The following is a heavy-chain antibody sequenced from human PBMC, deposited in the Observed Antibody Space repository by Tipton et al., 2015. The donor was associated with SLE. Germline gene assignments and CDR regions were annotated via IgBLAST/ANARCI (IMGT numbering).Heavy chain of an antibody. CDR2: INHSGST. J-gene: IGHJ3*02. D-gene: IGHD6-13*01. Sequence: TLSLTCAVYGGSFSGYYWSWIRQPPGKGLEWIGEINHSGSTNYNPSLKSRVTISVDTSKNQFSLKLRSVTAADTAVYYCAREDSSPDAFDIWGQGTMVTVSS. V-gene: IGHV4-34*01. CDR3: AREDSSPDAFDI. CDR1: GGSFSGYY.